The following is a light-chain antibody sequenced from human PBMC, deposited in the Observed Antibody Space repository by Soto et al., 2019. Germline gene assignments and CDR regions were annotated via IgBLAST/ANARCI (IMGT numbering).Light chain of an antibody. CDR3: TSYAGSNNVL. V-gene: IGLV2-8*01. CDR2: DVN. CDR1: SSDVGGYDY. Sequence: QSALTQPPSASGSPGQSVTISCTGTSSDVGGYDYVSWYQQHPAKAPKLMIYDVNKRPSGVPDRFSGSKSGNTASLTVSGLQAEDEADYYCTSYAGSNNVLFGGGTQLTV. J-gene: IGLJ2*01.